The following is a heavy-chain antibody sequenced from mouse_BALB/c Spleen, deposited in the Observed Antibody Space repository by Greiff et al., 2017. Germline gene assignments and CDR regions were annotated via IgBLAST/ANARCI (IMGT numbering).Heavy chain of an antibody. CDR2: SRNKANDYTT. J-gene: IGHJ4*01. D-gene: IGHD2-1*01. Sequence: EVKLVESGGGLVQPGGSLRLSCATSGFTFSDFYMEWVRQPPGKRLEWIAASRNKANDYTTEYSASVKGRFIVSRDTSQSILYLQMNALRAEDTAIYYCARDATYGNYFAMDYWGQGTSVTVSS. V-gene: IGHV7-1*02. CDR3: ARDATYGNYFAMDY. CDR1: GFTFSDFY.